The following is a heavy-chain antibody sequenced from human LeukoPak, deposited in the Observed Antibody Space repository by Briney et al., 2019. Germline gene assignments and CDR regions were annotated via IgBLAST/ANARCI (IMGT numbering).Heavy chain of an antibody. D-gene: IGHD2-15*01. V-gene: IGHV4-59*01. Sequence: ASETLSLTCTVSGGPISSYYWSWIRQPPGKGLEWIGYIYYSGSTNYNPSLKSRVTISVDTSKNQFSLKLSSVTAADTAVYYCARSTEYCSGGSCSRTALNYWGQGTLVTVSS. CDR2: IYYSGST. CDR1: GGPISSYY. J-gene: IGHJ4*02. CDR3: ARSTEYCSGGSCSRTALNY.